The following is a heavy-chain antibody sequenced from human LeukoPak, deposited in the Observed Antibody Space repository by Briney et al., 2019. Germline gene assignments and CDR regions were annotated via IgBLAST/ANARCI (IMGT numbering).Heavy chain of an antibody. CDR2: FDPEDGET. Sequence: ASVKVSCKVSGYTLTELSMHWVRQAPGKGLEWMGGFDPEDGETIYAQKFQGRVTMTRDTSTSTVYMELSSLRSEDTAVYYCAGESSSWSFDYWGQGTLVTVSS. CDR3: AGESSSWSFDY. D-gene: IGHD6-13*01. CDR1: GYTLTELS. V-gene: IGHV1-24*01. J-gene: IGHJ4*02.